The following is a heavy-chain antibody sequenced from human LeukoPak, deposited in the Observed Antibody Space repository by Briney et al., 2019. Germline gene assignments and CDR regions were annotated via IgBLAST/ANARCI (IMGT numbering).Heavy chain of an antibody. D-gene: IGHD6-19*01. CDR1: GGSTSGGNYY. Sequence: SETLSLTCIVSGGSTSGGNYYWGWIRRPPGKGLEWIGGISSSGNTYYNPSLKSRITISIDTSKNHFSLKLSSVAAADTAVYYCARGIAVAVWGQGTLVTVSS. CDR2: ISSSGNT. CDR3: ARGIAVAV. V-gene: IGHV4-39*02. J-gene: IGHJ4*02.